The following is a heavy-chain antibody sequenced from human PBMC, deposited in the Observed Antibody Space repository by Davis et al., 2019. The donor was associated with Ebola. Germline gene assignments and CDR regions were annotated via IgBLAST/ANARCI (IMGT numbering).Heavy chain of an antibody. CDR3: ARARKGLLSADY. D-gene: IGHD1-14*01. CDR1: GFTFSSYW. V-gene: IGHV3-7*03. Sequence: GESLKISCAASGFTFSSYWMSWVRQAPGKGLEWVANIKQDGSEKYYVDSVKGRFTISRDNAKNSLYLQMNSLRAEDTAVYYCARARKGLLSADYWGQGTLVTVSS. J-gene: IGHJ4*02. CDR2: IKQDGSEK.